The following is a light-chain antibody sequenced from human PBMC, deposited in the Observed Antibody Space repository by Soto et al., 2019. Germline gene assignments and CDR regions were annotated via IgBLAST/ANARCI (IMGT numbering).Light chain of an antibody. J-gene: IGLJ1*01. V-gene: IGLV1-44*01. CDR3: AEWDDSLNGHV. CDR1: SSNIGSNT. Sequence: QSVLTQPPSASGTPGQRVTISCSGSSSNIGSNTVNWYQQLPGTAPKLLIYSNNQRHSGVPDRFSGSKSGTSASLAISGLQSEDEADYYCAEWDDSLNGHVFGTGTKLTVL. CDR2: SNN.